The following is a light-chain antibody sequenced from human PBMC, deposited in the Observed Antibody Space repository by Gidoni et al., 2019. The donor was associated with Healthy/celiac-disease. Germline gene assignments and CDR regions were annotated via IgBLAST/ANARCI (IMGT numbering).Light chain of an antibody. V-gene: IGKV3-15*01. Sequence: EIVMTQSPATLSVSPGERATLSCRASQSVSSNLAWYQQKPGQAPRLLIYVASTRATGIPARFSGSGSGTEFTLTISSLQSEDFAVYYCQQYNNRPPVTFGQGTKVEIK. CDR1: QSVSSN. CDR2: VAS. CDR3: QQYNNRPPVT. J-gene: IGKJ1*01.